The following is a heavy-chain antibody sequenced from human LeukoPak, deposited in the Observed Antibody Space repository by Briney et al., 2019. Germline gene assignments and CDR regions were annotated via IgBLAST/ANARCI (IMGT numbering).Heavy chain of an antibody. Sequence: GGSLRLSCAASGFTFSSYAMSWVRQAPGKGLEWVSAISGSGGSTYYADSVKGRFTISRDNSKNTLYLQMNSLRAEDTAVYYSAKSPTHPRTFDYWGQGTLVTVSS. D-gene: IGHD4-17*01. V-gene: IGHV3-23*01. CDR2: ISGSGGST. CDR3: AKSPTHPRTFDY. CDR1: GFTFSSYA. J-gene: IGHJ4*02.